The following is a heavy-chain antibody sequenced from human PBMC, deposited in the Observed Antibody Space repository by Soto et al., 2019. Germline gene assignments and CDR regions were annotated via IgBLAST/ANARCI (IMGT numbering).Heavy chain of an antibody. CDR2: ISYDGSNK. V-gene: IGHV3-30*18. D-gene: IGHD6-13*01. J-gene: IGHJ6*03. CDR1: GFTFSSYD. Sequence: QVQLVESGGGEVQPGRSLRLSCAASGFTFSSYDMQWVRQAPGKGLEWVAVISYDGSNKYYADSVKGRFTISRDNSKNTLYLQMNSLRAEDTAVYYCAKDLIHSSSSTLSYYYMDVWGKGTTVTVSS. CDR3: AKDLIHSSSSTLSYYYMDV.